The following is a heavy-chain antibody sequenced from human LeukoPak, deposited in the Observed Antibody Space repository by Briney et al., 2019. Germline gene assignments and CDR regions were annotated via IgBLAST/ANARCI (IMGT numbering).Heavy chain of an antibody. D-gene: IGHD3-22*01. CDR1: GFTFSSYW. CDR2: IKRDGSDK. CDR3: ARDANYYDSRGENYFNY. J-gene: IGHJ4*02. V-gene: IGHV3-7*01. Sequence: GGSLRLSCAASGFTFSSYWMSWVRQAPGKGLEWVASIKRDGSDKYYVDSVKGRFTISRDNAKNSLYLQLNSLRAEDTAVYYCARDANYYDSRGENYFNYWGQGTLVTVSS.